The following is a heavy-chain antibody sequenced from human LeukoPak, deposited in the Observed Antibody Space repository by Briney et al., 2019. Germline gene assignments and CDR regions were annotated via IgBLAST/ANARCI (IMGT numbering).Heavy chain of an antibody. Sequence: SETLSLTCTVSGGSISSYYWSWIRQPAGKGLEWIGRIYISGSTNYNPSLKSRVTMSVDTSKNQFSLKLSSVTAADTAVYYCARVYYYGSGSITPKSYYYYYMDVWGKGTTVTVSS. CDR2: IYISGST. J-gene: IGHJ6*03. D-gene: IGHD3-10*01. CDR3: ARVYYYGSGSITPKSYYYYYMDV. CDR1: GGSISSYY. V-gene: IGHV4-4*07.